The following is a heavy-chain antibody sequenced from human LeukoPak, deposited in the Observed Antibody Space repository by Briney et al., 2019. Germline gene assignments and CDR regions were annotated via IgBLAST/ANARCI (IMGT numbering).Heavy chain of an antibody. Sequence: GGSLRLSCAASGFTFDDYAMHWVRQAPGKGLEWVSSISSSRSYIYYADSVKGRFTISRDNAKNSLYLQMNSLRAEDTAVYYCARAPYDIVTGYSGYFDYWGQGTLVTVSS. D-gene: IGHD3-9*01. CDR2: ISSSRSYI. CDR1: GFTFDDYA. CDR3: ARAPYDIVTGYSGYFDY. J-gene: IGHJ4*02. V-gene: IGHV3-21*01.